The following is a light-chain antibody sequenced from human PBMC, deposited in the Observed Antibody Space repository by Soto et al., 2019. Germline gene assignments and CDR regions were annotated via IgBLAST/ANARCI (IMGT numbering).Light chain of an antibody. CDR1: QSISSH. J-gene: IGKJ4*01. V-gene: IGKV3-11*01. Sequence: EIVLTQSPATLSLSPRERATLSCRASQSISSHLAWYQQKPGQAPRLLMYDVSNRATDIPARFSGSGSGTDFTLTISSLEPEDFAVYYCQQRPNWPLTFGGGTKVEIK. CDR2: DVS. CDR3: QQRPNWPLT.